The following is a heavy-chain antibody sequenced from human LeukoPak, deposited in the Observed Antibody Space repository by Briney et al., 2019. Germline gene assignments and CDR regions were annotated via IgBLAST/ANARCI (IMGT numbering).Heavy chain of an antibody. CDR3: AREYYSSSWYRPYGMDV. CDR1: GGTFSSYA. J-gene: IGHJ6*02. Sequence: SVKVSCKASGGTFSSYAISWVRQAPGQGLEWMGRIIPILGIANYAQKFQGRVTITADKSTSTAYMELSSLRSEDTAVYYCAREYYSSSWYRPYGMDVWGQGTTVTVSS. D-gene: IGHD6-13*01. V-gene: IGHV1-69*04. CDR2: IIPILGIA.